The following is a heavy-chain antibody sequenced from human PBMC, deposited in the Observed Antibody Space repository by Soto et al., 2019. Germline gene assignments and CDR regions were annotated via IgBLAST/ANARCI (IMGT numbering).Heavy chain of an antibody. CDR2: IYYSGST. Sequence: QVQLQESGPGLVKPSQTLSLTCTVSGGSISSGGYYWSWIRQHPGKGLEWIGYIYYSGSTYYNPSLESRVTISVDTSKNPFSLKLSSVTAADTGVYYCASNRMVRGVNTLPHGMDVWGQGTTVTVSS. D-gene: IGHD3-10*01. V-gene: IGHV4-31*03. CDR1: GGSISSGGYY. CDR3: ASNRMVRGVNTLPHGMDV. J-gene: IGHJ6*02.